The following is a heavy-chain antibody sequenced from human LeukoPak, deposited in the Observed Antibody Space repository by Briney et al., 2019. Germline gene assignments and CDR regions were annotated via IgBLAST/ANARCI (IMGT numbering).Heavy chain of an antibody. V-gene: IGHV3-74*01. D-gene: IGHD3-10*01. CDR1: GFTFSSYW. CDR2: INSDGSTT. CDR3: TRGTGDFDY. J-gene: IGHJ4*02. Sequence: GGSLRLSCAASGFTFSSYWMHWVRQAPGKGLVWVSRINSDGSTTNYADFVKGRFTISRDHAKNTLYLQMNSLRAEDTAVYYCTRGTGDFDYWGQGTLVTVSS.